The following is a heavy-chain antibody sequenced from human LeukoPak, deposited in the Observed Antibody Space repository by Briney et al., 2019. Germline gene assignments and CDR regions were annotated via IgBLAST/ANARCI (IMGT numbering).Heavy chain of an antibody. Sequence: PSETLSLTCAVYGGSFSGYYWSWIRQPPGKGLEWIGEINHSGSTNYNPSLKSRVTISVDTSKNQFSLKLSSVTAADTAVYYCATGRVWFDYWGQGTLVTVSS. D-gene: IGHD3-10*01. V-gene: IGHV4-34*01. CDR3: ATGRVWFDY. J-gene: IGHJ4*02. CDR1: GGSFSGYY. CDR2: INHSGST.